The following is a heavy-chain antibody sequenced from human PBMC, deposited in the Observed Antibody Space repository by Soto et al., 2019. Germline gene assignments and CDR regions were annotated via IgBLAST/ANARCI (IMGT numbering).Heavy chain of an antibody. CDR2: FFWDDDT. Sequence: QIALKESGPALVKPTQTLTLTCSFSGFSLTTNGVGVGWIRQPPGKALEWLAIFFWDDDTRYSLSLKSRLTIXXXXXXXXXXXXXXXXXXXXXXXXYCARSRAAWTNAFDVWGQGTLVSVSS. CDR3: ARSRAAWTNAFDV. V-gene: IGHV2-5*02. D-gene: IGHD2-21*02. CDR1: GFSLTTNGVG. J-gene: IGHJ3*01.